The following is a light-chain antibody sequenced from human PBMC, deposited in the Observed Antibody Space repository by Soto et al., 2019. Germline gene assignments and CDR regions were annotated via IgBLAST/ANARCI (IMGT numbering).Light chain of an antibody. Sequence: EIVLTQSPGTLSLSPGERATLSCRASQTITLNYLAWYQQKPGQAPRLLIYGVSTRATGIPDKFSGSGSGTDLTLTISRLEPEDFAVYYCQQYGSSPFTFGPGSKVDIK. CDR1: QTITLNY. J-gene: IGKJ3*01. CDR2: GVS. V-gene: IGKV3-20*01. CDR3: QQYGSSPFT.